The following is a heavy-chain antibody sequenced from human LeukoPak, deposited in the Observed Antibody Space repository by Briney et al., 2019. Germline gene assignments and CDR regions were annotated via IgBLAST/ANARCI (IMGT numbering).Heavy chain of an antibody. CDR2: IIPIFGTA. D-gene: IGHD3-22*01. Sequence: SVKVSCKASGGTFSSYAISWVRQAPGQGLEWMGGIIPIFGTANYAQKFQGRVTITVDESTSTAYMELSSLRSEDTAVYYCARDYYDSSGYFRTNYWGQGTLVTVSS. V-gene: IGHV1-69*13. J-gene: IGHJ4*02. CDR3: ARDYYDSSGYFRTNY. CDR1: GGTFSSYA.